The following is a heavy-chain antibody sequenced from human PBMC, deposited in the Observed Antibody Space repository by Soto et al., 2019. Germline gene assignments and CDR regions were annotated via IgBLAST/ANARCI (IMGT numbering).Heavy chain of an antibody. CDR3: ARAGVGYYDFWSGYYTVAFDI. CDR1: GFTFSSYS. Sequence: GGSLRLSCAASGFTFSSYSMNWVRQAPGKGLEWVSYISSSSSTIYYADSVKGRFTISRDNAKNSLYLQMNSLRAEDTAVYYCARAGVGYYDFWSGYYTVAFDIWGQGTMVTVSS. D-gene: IGHD3-3*01. V-gene: IGHV3-48*01. CDR2: ISSSSSTI. J-gene: IGHJ3*02.